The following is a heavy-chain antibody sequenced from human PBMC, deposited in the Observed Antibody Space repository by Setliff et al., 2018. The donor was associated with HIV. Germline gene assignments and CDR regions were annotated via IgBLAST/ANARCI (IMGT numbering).Heavy chain of an antibody. J-gene: IGHJ4*02. CDR3: ARESGVAAGAFDS. D-gene: IGHD6-13*01. CDR2: IKDTGAT. Sequence: ETLSLTCSVSGASISGVNYYWTWIRQPAGKGLEWLGHIKDTGATNYSPSLKSRVTMSIDTSNKQFSLKVRSVTAADTAVYYCARESGVAAGAFDSWGQGTLVTVSS. V-gene: IGHV4-61*10. CDR1: GASISGVNYY.